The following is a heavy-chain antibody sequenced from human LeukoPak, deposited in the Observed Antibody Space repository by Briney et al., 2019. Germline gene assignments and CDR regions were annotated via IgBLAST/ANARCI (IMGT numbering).Heavy chain of an antibody. CDR3: AKDLSDNYNLFDY. J-gene: IGHJ4*02. CDR1: GFTFRSYA. D-gene: IGHD1-1*01. V-gene: IGHV3-23*01. Sequence: GGSLRLSCAASGFTFRSYAMSWVRQAPGKGLEWVSVISGPGYTTYYADSVKGRLTISRDNSNNILYLQLSSLRVEDTAAYYCAKDLSDNYNLFDYWAREPWSSSPQ. CDR2: ISGPGYTT.